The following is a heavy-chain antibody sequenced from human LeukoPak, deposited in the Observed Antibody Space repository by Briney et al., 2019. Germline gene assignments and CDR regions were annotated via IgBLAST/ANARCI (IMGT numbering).Heavy chain of an antibody. Sequence: ASVKVSCKASGYTFTSYDINWVRQATGQGLEWMGWMNPNSGNTGYAQKFQGRVTMTRNTSISTAYMELSSLRSEDTAVYYCARGLDIVVVPAAIWDWFDPWGQGTLVTVSS. J-gene: IGHJ5*02. CDR3: ARGLDIVVVPAAIWDWFDP. CDR1: GYTFTSYD. D-gene: IGHD2-2*02. V-gene: IGHV1-8*01. CDR2: MNPNSGNT.